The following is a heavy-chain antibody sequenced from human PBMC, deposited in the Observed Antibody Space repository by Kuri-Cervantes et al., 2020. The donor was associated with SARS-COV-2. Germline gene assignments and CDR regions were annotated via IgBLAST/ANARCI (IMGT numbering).Heavy chain of an antibody. D-gene: IGHD1-7*01. Sequence: GGSLRLSCTASVFTLSSFAMHWVRQAPGKGLEWVAVIWYDGSNKYYADSVKGRFTISRDNSKNTLYLQMNSLRAEDTAVYYCARCSGIAGTDFYYYYGMDVWGQGTSVTVSS. CDR1: VFTLSSFA. CDR3: ARCSGIAGTDFYYYYGMDV. V-gene: IGHV3-33*08. CDR2: IWYDGSNK. J-gene: IGHJ6*02.